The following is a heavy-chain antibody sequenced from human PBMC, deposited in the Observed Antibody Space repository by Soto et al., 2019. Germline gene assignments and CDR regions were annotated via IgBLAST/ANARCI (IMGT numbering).Heavy chain of an antibody. Sequence: SQTLSLTCAISGDSVSSNSAAWYWISQSPSRGLEWLGRTYYRSKWYNDYAVSVKSRITINPDTSKNQFSLQLNSVTPEDTAVYYCAREDSSSSPGINYYYYYGMDVWGQGTTVTVSS. D-gene: IGHD6-6*01. CDR1: GDSVSSNSAA. J-gene: IGHJ6*02. CDR2: TYYRSKWYN. CDR3: AREDSSSSPGINYYYYYGMDV. V-gene: IGHV6-1*01.